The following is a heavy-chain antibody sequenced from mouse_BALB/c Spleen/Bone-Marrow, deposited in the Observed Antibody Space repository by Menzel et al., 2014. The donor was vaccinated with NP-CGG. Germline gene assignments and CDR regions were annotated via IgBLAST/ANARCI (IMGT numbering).Heavy chain of an antibody. V-gene: IGHV5-17*02. CDR3: ARRDDGYHNFDY. D-gene: IGHD2-3*01. J-gene: IGHJ2*01. CDR2: ISSGSSTI. Sequence: DVKLVESGGGLVQPGGSRKLSCAASGFTFSSFGMHWVRQAPEKGLEWVAYISSGSSTIYYADTVKGRFTISRDNPKNTLFLQMTSLRSEDTAMYYCARRDDGYHNFDYWGQGTTLTVSS. CDR1: GFTFSSFG.